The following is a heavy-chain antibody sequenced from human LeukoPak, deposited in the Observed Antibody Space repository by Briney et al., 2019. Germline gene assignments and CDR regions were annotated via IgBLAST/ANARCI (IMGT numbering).Heavy chain of an antibody. CDR2: IIPIFGTA. Sequence: RASVKVSCKASGGTFSSYAISWVRQAPGQGLEWMGGIIPIFGTANYAQKFQGRVTITTDESTSTAYTELSSLRSEDTAVYYCARAPPVTTVTTFDPWGQGTLVTVSS. CDR1: GGTFSSYA. J-gene: IGHJ5*02. D-gene: IGHD4-11*01. CDR3: ARAPPVTTVTTFDP. V-gene: IGHV1-69*05.